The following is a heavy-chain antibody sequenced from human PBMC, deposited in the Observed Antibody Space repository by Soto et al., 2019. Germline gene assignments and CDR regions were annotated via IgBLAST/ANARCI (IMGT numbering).Heavy chain of an antibody. V-gene: IGHV3-23*01. CDR2: ISGSGGST. J-gene: IGHJ2*01. Sequence: EVQLLESGGGLVQPGGSLRLSCAASGFTFSSYAMNWVRQAPGKGLEWVSVISGSGGSTYYADAVNGRFTISRDNSKNTLYLQMNSLRAEDTAVYYCAKRTVGWYFDLWGRGTLVTVSS. D-gene: IGHD4-17*01. CDR1: GFTFSSYA. CDR3: AKRTVGWYFDL.